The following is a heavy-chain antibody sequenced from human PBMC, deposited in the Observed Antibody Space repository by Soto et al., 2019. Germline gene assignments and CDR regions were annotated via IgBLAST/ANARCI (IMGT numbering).Heavy chain of an antibody. CDR1: GFTFSSYW. Sequence: GGSLILSCAASGFTFSSYWMSWVRQAPGKGLEWVANIKQDGSEKYYVDSVKGRFTISRDNAKNSLYLQMNSLRAEDTAVYYCATTSPKYSSGWYVGAFDIWGQGTMVSVSS. V-gene: IGHV3-7*01. CDR2: IKQDGSEK. D-gene: IGHD6-19*01. CDR3: ATTSPKYSSGWYVGAFDI. J-gene: IGHJ3*02.